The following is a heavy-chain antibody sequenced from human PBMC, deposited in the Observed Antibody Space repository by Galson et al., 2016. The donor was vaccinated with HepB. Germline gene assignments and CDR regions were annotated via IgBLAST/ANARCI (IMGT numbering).Heavy chain of an antibody. V-gene: IGHV1-69*13. CDR1: GGTFNSYA. Sequence: SVKVSCKASGGTFNSYAFSWVRQAPAQALEWMGGIIPVLGSATYAQRFQDRVTITADASTSTAYMELSSLRSADTAVYYCAKGTGTSWIFDLWGQGTLVTVSS. CDR3: AKGTGTSWIFDL. CDR2: IIPVLGSA. D-gene: IGHD6-13*01. J-gene: IGHJ4*02.